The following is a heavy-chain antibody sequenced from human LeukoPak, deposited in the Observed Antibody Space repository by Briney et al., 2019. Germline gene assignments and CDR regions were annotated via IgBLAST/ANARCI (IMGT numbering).Heavy chain of an antibody. Sequence: SETLSLTCTVSGGSISGSTYYWGWIRQPPGKGLEWIATIYYSGTTYYNPSLKSRVTISVDTSNNQFSLKLSSVTAADTAVYYCARARGSYYDFDHWGQGTLVTVSS. CDR2: IYYSGTT. D-gene: IGHD1-26*01. CDR3: ARARGSYYDFDH. CDR1: GGSISGSTYY. J-gene: IGHJ4*02. V-gene: IGHV4-39*07.